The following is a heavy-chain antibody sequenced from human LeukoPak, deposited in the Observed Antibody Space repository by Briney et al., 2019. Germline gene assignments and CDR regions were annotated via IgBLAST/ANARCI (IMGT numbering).Heavy chain of an antibody. Sequence: ASVKVSCKASGYTFTSYAMHWVRQAPGQRLEWMGWINAGNGNAKYSQKFQGRVTITRDTSASTAYMELSSLRSEDTAVYYCARLFPSYYYDSSGYYYLDYWGQGTLVTVSS. V-gene: IGHV1-3*01. CDR3: ARLFPSYYYDSSGYYYLDY. J-gene: IGHJ4*02. CDR2: INAGNGNA. D-gene: IGHD3-22*01. CDR1: GYTFTSYA.